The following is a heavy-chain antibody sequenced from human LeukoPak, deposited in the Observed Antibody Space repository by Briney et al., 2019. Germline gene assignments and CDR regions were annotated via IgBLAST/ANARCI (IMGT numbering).Heavy chain of an antibody. J-gene: IGHJ5*02. V-gene: IGHV1-58*02. CDR2: IVVGSGNT. CDR1: GFTFTSSA. Sequence: ASVKVSCKASGFTFTSSAMQWVRQARGQRLEWIGWIVVGSGNTNYAQKFQERVTITRDMSTSTAYMELSSLRSEDTAVYYCAATDYDFWSGFGWFDPWGQGTLVTVSS. CDR3: AATDYDFWSGFGWFDP. D-gene: IGHD3-3*01.